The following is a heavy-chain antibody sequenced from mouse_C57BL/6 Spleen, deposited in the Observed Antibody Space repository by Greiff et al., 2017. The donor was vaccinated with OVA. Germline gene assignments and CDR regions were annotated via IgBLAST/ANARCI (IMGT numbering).Heavy chain of an antibody. V-gene: IGHV1-82*01. J-gene: IGHJ3*01. CDR2: IYPGDGDP. D-gene: IGHD3-3*01. Sequence: QVQLQQSGPELVKPGASVKISCKASGYAFSSSWMNWVKQRPGKGLEWIGRIYPGDGDPNYNGKFKGKATLTADKSSSTAYMQLSSLTSEDSAVYFCARQTRDGFAYWGQGTLVTVSA. CDR1: GYAFSSSW. CDR3: ARQTRDGFAY.